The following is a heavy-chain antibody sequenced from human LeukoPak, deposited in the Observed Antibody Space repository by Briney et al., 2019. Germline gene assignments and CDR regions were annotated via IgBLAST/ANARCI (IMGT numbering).Heavy chain of an antibody. Sequence: ASVKVSCKASGYTFTTYTMHWVRQAPGQRLEWMGWINADTGNTKCSQEFQGRLTITRDTSTSTAYMELRSLRSDDTAVYYCARDLNGFGELFVYWGQGTLVTVSS. CDR1: GYTFTTYT. D-gene: IGHD3-10*01. CDR3: ARDLNGFGELFVY. J-gene: IGHJ4*02. CDR2: INADTGNT. V-gene: IGHV1-3*01.